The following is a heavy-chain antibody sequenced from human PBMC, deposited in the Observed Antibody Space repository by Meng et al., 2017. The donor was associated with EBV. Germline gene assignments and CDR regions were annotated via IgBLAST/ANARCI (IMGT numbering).Heavy chain of an antibody. D-gene: IGHD2-15*01. V-gene: IGHV3-21*01. CDR2: ISSSSSYI. J-gene: IGHJ4*02. CDR1: GFTFSSYS. CDR3: ARASPLFFYCSGGSCFDY. Sequence: EVQLVESGGGLVKPGGFLRLPCVASGFTFSSYSMNWVRQAPGKGLEWVSSISSSSSYIYYADSVKGRFTISRDNAKNSLYLQMNSLRAEDTAVYYCARASPLFFYCSGGSCFDYWGQGTLGTVSS.